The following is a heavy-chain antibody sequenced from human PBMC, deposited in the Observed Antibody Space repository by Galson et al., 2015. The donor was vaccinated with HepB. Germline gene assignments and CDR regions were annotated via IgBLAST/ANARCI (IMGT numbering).Heavy chain of an antibody. D-gene: IGHD2/OR15-2a*01. CDR2: IIPIFGTA. Sequence: SVKVSCKASGGTFSSYAISWVRQAPGQGLEWMGGIIPIFGTANYAQKFQGRVTITADKSTSTAYMELSSLRSEDTAVYYCAHFQPQYPNGYYYGMDVWGQGTTVTVSS. CDR3: AHFQPQYPNGYYYGMDV. J-gene: IGHJ6*02. CDR1: GGTFSSYA. V-gene: IGHV1-69*06.